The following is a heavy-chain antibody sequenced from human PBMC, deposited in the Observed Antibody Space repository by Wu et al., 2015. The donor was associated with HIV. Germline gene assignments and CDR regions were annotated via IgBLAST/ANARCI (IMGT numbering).Heavy chain of an antibody. CDR1: GYTFTDYY. Sequence: QVKLVQSGAEVKKPGASVKVSCKASGYTFTDYYLHWVRQAPGQGLQWMGWINPNSGDTNYAQKFQGRVTLTRDTAVTTAYLELNSLRSDDTAVYYCARLQSLHGLYSNADYWGQGTLVTVSS. D-gene: IGHD3-10*01. CDR2: INPNSGDT. V-gene: IGHV1-2*02. CDR3: ARLQSLHGLYSNADY. J-gene: IGHJ4*02.